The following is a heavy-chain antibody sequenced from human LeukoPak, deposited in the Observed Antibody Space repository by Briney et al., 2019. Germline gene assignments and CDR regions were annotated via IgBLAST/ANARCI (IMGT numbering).Heavy chain of an antibody. J-gene: IGHJ3*02. V-gene: IGHV4-59*11. D-gene: IGHD3-22*01. CDR3: AKTYYYDSSGYSSDAFDI. CDR2: IDYNGNT. CDR1: GGSITSHY. Sequence: SETLSLTCTVSGGSITSHYWSWVRQPPGKGLEWIANIDYNGNTNYNPSLKSRVTISLDTSKKQVSLNLSSVTAADTAVYYCAKTYYYDSSGYSSDAFDIWGQGTMVTVSS.